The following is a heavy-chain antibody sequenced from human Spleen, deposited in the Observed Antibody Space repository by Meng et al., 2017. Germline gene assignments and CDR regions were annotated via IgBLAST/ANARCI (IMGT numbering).Heavy chain of an antibody. CDR3: VRSSGWVRTGFDP. V-gene: IGHV4-39*01. D-gene: IGHD6-19*01. CDR2: VGHSGFT. J-gene: IGHJ5*02. Sequence: QLQPEESGQGVGKHSEGLVVSRSVSGGSISTSGDYWGWIRQAAGNGLEWIGSVGHSGFTYYTPSVKSRIAVSIDASRHEFYLMLTSVTAEDTAVYYCVRSSGWVRTGFDPWGQGTLVTVSS. CDR1: GGSISTSGDY.